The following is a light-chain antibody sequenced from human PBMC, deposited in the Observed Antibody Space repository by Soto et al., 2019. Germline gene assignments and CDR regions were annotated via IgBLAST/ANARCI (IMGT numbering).Light chain of an antibody. CDR3: QSYDSSLSGNWV. Sequence: QSVLTQPPSVSGAPGQRVTISCTGSSSNIGAGYDVHWYQQLPGTAPKLLIYGNSNRPSGVPDRFSGSKSGTSASLAITGLQAEDEADYDCQSYDSSLSGNWVFGGGTKLTVL. CDR1: SSNIGAGYD. CDR2: GNS. J-gene: IGLJ3*02. V-gene: IGLV1-40*01.